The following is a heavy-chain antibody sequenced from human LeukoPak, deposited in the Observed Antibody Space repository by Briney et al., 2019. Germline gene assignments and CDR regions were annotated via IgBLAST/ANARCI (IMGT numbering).Heavy chain of an antibody. Sequence: PSETLSLTCTVSGGSISGGSYYWAWIRQPPGKGLEWIGNIYYSGSTYYNPSLKSRVTLSVDTSKNQISLRLSFVTAADTAVYYCARHKAYGAGTYSPYYFDYWGQGTPVTASS. D-gene: IGHD3-10*01. CDR3: ARHKAYGAGTYSPYYFDY. J-gene: IGHJ4*02. V-gene: IGHV4-39*01. CDR1: GGSISGGSYY. CDR2: IYYSGST.